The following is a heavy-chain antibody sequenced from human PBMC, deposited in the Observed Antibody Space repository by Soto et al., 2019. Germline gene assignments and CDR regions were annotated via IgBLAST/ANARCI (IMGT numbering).Heavy chain of an antibody. CDR2: ISYDGSNK. V-gene: IGHV3-30*18. CDR3: AKDRMGPANYYYGMDV. CDR1: GFTLSSYG. D-gene: IGHD3-16*01. J-gene: IGHJ6*02. Sequence: GGALRLSCGASGFTLSSYGMHWVRPAPGKGLEWVAVISYDGSNKYYADSVKGRFTISRDNSKNTLYLQMNSLRAEDTAVYYCAKDRMGPANYYYGMDVWGQGTTVTVSS.